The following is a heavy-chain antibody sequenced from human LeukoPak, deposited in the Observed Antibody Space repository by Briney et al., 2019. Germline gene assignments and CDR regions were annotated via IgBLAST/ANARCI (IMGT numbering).Heavy chain of an antibody. Sequence: GASVKVSCKASGYTFTSYGISWVRQAPGQGLEWMGWISAYNGNTNYAQKLQGRVTMTTDTSTSTAYMELRRLRSDDTAVYYCARGLSGAYYDFWSGFLPFDIWGQGTMVTVSS. CDR3: ARGLSGAYYDFWSGFLPFDI. CDR1: GYTFTSYG. CDR2: ISAYNGNT. J-gene: IGHJ3*02. V-gene: IGHV1-18*01. D-gene: IGHD3-3*01.